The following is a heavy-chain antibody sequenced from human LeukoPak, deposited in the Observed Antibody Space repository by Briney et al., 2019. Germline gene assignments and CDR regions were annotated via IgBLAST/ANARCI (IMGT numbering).Heavy chain of an antibody. CDR2: INPSGGST. CDR1: GYTFTGYY. CDR3: ARDRGTTRYAFDI. Sequence: ASVKVSCKASGYTFTGYYMHWVRQAPGQGLEWMGIINPSGGSTSYAQKFQGRVTMTRDTSMSTVYMELSSLRSEDTAVYYCARDRGTTRYAFDIWGQGTMVTVSS. D-gene: IGHD1-7*01. J-gene: IGHJ3*02. V-gene: IGHV1-46*01.